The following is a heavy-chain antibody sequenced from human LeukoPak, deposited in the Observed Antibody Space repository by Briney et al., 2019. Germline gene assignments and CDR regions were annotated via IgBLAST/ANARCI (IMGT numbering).Heavy chain of an antibody. CDR3: ARHRGLGATTGNFDY. V-gene: IGHV4-39*01. J-gene: IGHJ4*02. CDR1: GGSITSDSHY. Sequence: SETLSLTCTVSGGSITSDSHYWAWIRQPPEKGLEWIGHIDYNGSFYNPSLKSRITISVDASKKQFSLRLRSMSPADTAVYFCARHRGLGATTGNFDYWGPGTLVTVSS. D-gene: IGHD1-26*01. CDR2: IDYNGS.